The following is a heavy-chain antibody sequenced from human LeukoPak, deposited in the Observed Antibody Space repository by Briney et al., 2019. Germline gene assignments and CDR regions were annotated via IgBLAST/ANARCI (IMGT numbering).Heavy chain of an antibody. CDR3: ARHLSYGDYPLDY. CDR2: ISYSGGT. CDR1: GDSISSYF. Sequence: SETLSLTCTVSGDSISSYFWSWFRQTPERGLEWIAYISYSGGTNYNPPLRSRATISLDTSKSQVSLKLGSVTAADTAVYYCARHLSYGDYPLDYWGRGTLVTVSS. J-gene: IGHJ4*02. D-gene: IGHD4-17*01. V-gene: IGHV4-59*08.